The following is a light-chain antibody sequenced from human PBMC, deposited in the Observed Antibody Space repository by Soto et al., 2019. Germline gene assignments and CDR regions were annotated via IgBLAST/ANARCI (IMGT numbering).Light chain of an antibody. CDR2: DAS. CDR3: QQRSNWPPLT. J-gene: IGKJ3*01. V-gene: IGKV3-11*01. Sequence: EIVLTQSPATLSLSPGERATLSCRASQSVSSYLAWYQQKPGQAPRLLIYDASNRATGIPARFSGSGSGTDFTLTISSREHEDFAVYYCQQRSNWPPLTFGPGTKVDIK. CDR1: QSVSSY.